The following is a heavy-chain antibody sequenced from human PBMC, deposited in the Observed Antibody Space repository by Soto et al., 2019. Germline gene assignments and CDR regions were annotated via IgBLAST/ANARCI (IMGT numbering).Heavy chain of an antibody. CDR1: GFTFSSYA. D-gene: IGHD3-22*01. CDR3: AKYPFYDSSGYYWESFFDY. V-gene: IGHV3-23*01. CDR2: ISGSGGST. J-gene: IGHJ4*02. Sequence: EVQLLESGGGLVQPGGSLRLSCAASGFTFSSYAMSWVRQAPGKGLEWVSAISGSGGSTYYADSVKGRFTISRDNSKNTLYLQMNSLRAEDTAVYYCAKYPFYDSSGYYWESFFDYWGQGTLVTVSS.